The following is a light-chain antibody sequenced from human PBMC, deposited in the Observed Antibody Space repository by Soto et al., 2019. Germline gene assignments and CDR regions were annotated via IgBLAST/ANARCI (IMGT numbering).Light chain of an antibody. V-gene: IGLV1-47*01. Sequence: QSVLTQPPSASGTPGQRVTISCSGSSCNIGSNYVYWYQQLPGTAPKLLIYRNNQRPSGVPDRFSGSESGTSASLAISGLRSEDGANYYCAAWDDSLSGVVFGGGTKLTVL. CDR3: AAWDDSLSGVV. J-gene: IGLJ3*02. CDR1: SCNIGSNY. CDR2: RNN.